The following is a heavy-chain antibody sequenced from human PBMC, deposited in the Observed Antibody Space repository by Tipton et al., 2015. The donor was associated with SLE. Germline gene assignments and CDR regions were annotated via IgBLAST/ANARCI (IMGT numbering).Heavy chain of an antibody. D-gene: IGHD6-13*01. CDR3: AKGGSLYSSSWPWYFDL. V-gene: IGHV3-23*01. J-gene: IGHJ2*01. CDR2: ISGSGGST. CDR1: GFTSSTSG. Sequence: SLRLSCAASGFTSSTSGMHWVRQAPGKGLEWVSAISGSGGSTYYADSVKGRFTISRDNSKNTLYLQMNSLRAEDTAVYYCAKGGSLYSSSWPWYFDLWGRGTLVTVSS.